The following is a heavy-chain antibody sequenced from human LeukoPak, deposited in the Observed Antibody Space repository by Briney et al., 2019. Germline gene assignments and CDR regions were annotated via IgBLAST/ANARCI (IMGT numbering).Heavy chain of an antibody. J-gene: IGHJ5*02. D-gene: IGHD3-3*01. CDR1: GYTFHNYD. CDR3: ARATPWTSYDFWSGYSFHT. CDR2: MNPNSGDT. Sequence: ASVKVSCKASGYTFHNYDIKWVRQATRQELEWMGWMNPNSGDTGHAQKFHGRVTMTRNTCISTAYMELSSLRSEDTAVYCCARATPWTSYDFWSGYSFHTWGQGTLVTVSS. V-gene: IGHV1-8*01.